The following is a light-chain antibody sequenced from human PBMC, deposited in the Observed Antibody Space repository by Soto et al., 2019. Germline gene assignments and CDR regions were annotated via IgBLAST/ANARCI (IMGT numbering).Light chain of an antibody. CDR3: QQSGSSPLFT. Sequence: EIVLTQSPGTLSLSPGERATLSCRASQSVSSSYLAWYQQQPGQAPRLLIYGASSRASGIPDRFSGSGSGTDFTITISRLESEDFAVYYSQQSGSSPLFTFGPGTNVDIK. V-gene: IGKV3-20*01. CDR2: GAS. J-gene: IGKJ3*01. CDR1: QSVSSSY.